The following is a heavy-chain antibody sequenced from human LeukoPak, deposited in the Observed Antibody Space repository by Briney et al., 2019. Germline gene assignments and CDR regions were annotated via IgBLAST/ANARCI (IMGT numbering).Heavy chain of an antibody. D-gene: IGHD5-24*01. CDR3: AKDYSAYNYLADFDY. V-gene: IGHV3-23*01. CDR1: GFTFNSYD. CDR2: ISGSGGT. Sequence: GGSLRLSCAASGFTFNSYDMSWVRQAPGKGLEWVSAISGSGGTYYAESVTGRFTVSRDNSNNTLYLQMDGMRAEDTAVYYCAKDYSAYNYLADFDYWGQGTLVTVSS. J-gene: IGHJ4*02.